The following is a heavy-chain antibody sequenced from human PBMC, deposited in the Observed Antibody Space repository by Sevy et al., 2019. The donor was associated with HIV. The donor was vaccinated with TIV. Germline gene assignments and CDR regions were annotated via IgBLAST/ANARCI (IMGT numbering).Heavy chain of an antibody. D-gene: IGHD2-2*02. CDR1: GGSVTSTSYS. V-gene: IGHV4-39*01. Sequence: SETLSLTCSVSGGSVTSTSYSWGWIRQPPGKGLEWIGNIDYTGSTYYNPSLKSRVTISVDTSKNQISLNLSSVTAAEPALYYCAVDFAEGPPSILYGSTWHFDYWGQGILVTVSS. J-gene: IGHJ4*02. CDR3: AVDFAEGPPSILYGSTWHFDY. CDR2: IDYTGST.